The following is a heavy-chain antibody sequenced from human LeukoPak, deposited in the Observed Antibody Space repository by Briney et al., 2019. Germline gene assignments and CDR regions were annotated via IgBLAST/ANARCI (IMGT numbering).Heavy chain of an antibody. D-gene: IGHD3-22*01. CDR3: AARYYDSSGYQPFDY. CDR2: IVVGSGNT. J-gene: IGHJ4*02. Sequence: SVKVSCTASGFTFTSSAMQWVRQARGQRLEWIGWIVVGSGNTNYAQKFQERVTITRDMSTSTAYMELSSLRSEDTAVYYCAARYYDSSGYQPFDYWGQGTLVTVSS. V-gene: IGHV1-58*02. CDR1: GFTFTSSA.